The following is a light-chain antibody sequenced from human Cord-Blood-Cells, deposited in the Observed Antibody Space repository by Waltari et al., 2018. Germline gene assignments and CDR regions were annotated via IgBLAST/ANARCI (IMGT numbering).Light chain of an antibody. CDR3: CSYARRSTLAWV. J-gene: IGLJ3*02. V-gene: IGLV2-23*01. CDR1: SSDVGSYNL. CDR2: EGS. Sequence: QSALTQPASVSGSHGKSITISCTGTSSDVGSYNLVAWYQQHPGKAPKIMIYEGSKRPSGVSNHCSRSKSGNTASLTISRRQTEDEADDYCCSYARRSTLAWVFGGRTTLT.